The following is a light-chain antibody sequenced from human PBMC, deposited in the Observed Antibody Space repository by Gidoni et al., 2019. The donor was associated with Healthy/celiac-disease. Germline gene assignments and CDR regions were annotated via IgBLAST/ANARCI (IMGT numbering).Light chain of an antibody. Sequence: EIVMKQSPATLSVSPGERATLSCRASQSVSSNLAWYQQKPGQAPRLLIYGASTRATGIPARFSGSGSGTEFTLTISSLQSEDFAVYYCQQYNNWPRTFXXXTKVEIK. CDR2: GAS. J-gene: IGKJ1*01. CDR3: QQYNNWPRT. CDR1: QSVSSN. V-gene: IGKV3-15*01.